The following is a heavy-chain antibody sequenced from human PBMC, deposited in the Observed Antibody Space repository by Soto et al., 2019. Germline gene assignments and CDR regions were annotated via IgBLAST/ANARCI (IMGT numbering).Heavy chain of an antibody. D-gene: IGHD3-22*01. Sequence: HPGGSLRLSCSASGFTFSSYDMHWVRQGPGKGLEWVSAIGTAGDTNYAGSVKGRFTISRENAKNSLYLQMNSLRARDTAIYFCARAIGPTLFDYWGQGTLVTVSS. CDR3: ARAIGPTLFDY. V-gene: IGHV3-13*04. CDR2: IGTAGDT. CDR1: GFTFSSYD. J-gene: IGHJ4*02.